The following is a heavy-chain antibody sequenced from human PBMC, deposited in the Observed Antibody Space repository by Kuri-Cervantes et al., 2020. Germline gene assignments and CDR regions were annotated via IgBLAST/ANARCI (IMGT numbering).Heavy chain of an antibody. CDR2: ISAYNGDT. CDR3: ARDRRLPRPSGTTFIYYMDV. Sequence: ASVKVSCKASGYTFTNYGLSWVRQAPGQGLEWMGWISAYNGDTNYAQKLQGRVTMTTDTSTSTAYMELSSLRSEDTAMYYCARDRRLPRPSGTTFIYYMDVWGKGTTVTVSS. J-gene: IGHJ6*03. CDR1: GYTFTNYG. D-gene: IGHD1/OR15-1a*01. V-gene: IGHV1-18*01.